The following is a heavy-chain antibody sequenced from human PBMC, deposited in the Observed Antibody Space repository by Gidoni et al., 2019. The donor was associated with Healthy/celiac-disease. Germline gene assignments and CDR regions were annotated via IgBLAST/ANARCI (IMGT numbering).Heavy chain of an antibody. CDR2: ISYDGSNK. D-gene: IGHD3-3*01. CDR1: GLTFSSYG. CDR3: AKGDYDFWSGPIRY. V-gene: IGHV3-30*18. J-gene: IGHJ4*02. Sequence: QVQLVESGGGVVQPGRSLRPPCAASGLTFSSYGMHWVGQAPGKGLEWVAVISYDGSNKYYADSVKGRFPISRDNSKNTLYLQMNSLGAEDTAVYYCAKGDYDFWSGPIRYWGQRTLVTVSS.